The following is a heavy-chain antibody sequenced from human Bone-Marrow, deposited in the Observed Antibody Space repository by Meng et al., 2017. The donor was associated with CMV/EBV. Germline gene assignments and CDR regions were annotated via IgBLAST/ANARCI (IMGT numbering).Heavy chain of an antibody. CDR1: GFTFSSYS. V-gene: IGHV3-NL1*01. Sequence: GGSLRLSCAASGFTFSSYSMNWVRQAPGKGLEWVSVIYSGGSSTYYADSVKGRFTISRDNAKNSLYLQMNSLRAEDTAVYYCARARVVVPAAHYFDYCGQGTLVTVSS. D-gene: IGHD2-2*01. CDR2: IYSGGSST. CDR3: ARARVVVPAAHYFDY. J-gene: IGHJ4*02.